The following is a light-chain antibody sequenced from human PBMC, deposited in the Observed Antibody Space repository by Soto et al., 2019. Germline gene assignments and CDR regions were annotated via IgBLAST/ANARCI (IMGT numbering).Light chain of an antibody. CDR1: NIGHKN. J-gene: IGLJ1*01. V-gene: IGLV3-21*02. CDR3: QVWDTSSDHSYV. Sequence: LTQPPSVSVAPGQTASITCGGTNIGHKNVHWYQQRPGQAPVLVVYDDSNRPSGIPERFSGSNSGNTATLTISRVEAGDEADYYCQVWDTSSDHSYVFGTGTKVTVL. CDR2: DDS.